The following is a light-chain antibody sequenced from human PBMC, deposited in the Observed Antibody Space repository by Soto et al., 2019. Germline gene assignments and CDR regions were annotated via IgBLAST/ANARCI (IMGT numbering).Light chain of an antibody. Sequence: DIQMTQSPSSLSASVGDRVTITCRASQSISRSLNWYQRKLGKVPKVLIYGASSLQSGVPSRFSGSGSGTAFTLTISSLQPEDFATYYCQESYTALWGTFGQGTRVEI. J-gene: IGKJ1*01. V-gene: IGKV1-39*01. CDR2: GAS. CDR1: QSISRS. CDR3: QESYTALWGT.